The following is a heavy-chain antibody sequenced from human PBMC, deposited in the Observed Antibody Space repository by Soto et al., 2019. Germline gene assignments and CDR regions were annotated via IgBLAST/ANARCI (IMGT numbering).Heavy chain of an antibody. Sequence: QVQLQESGPGLVKPSETLSLTCTVSGGSISDYYWSWIRQLPGKRLEWIGYMFDTGNTNYNPSLRGRLTISVDTSKNQLSLKMTSVTAADTAVYYCARQQGYGWFDPWGQGTLVTVSS. D-gene: IGHD5-18*01. CDR3: ARQQGYGWFDP. V-gene: IGHV4-59*08. J-gene: IGHJ5*02. CDR2: MFDTGNT. CDR1: GGSISDYY.